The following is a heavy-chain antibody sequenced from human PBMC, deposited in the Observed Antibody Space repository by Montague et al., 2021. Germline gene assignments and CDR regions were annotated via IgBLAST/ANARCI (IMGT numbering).Heavy chain of an antibody. CDR1: GFTFSYYS. CDR3: ARSEVASSRSSTDY. J-gene: IGHJ4*02. CDR2: IYSSSSYI. D-gene: IGHD6-6*01. V-gene: IGHV3-21*04. Sequence: SLRLSCAASGFTFSYYSMLGVRQAPGQELQWVSCIYSSSSYIFYVDSLKGRFTISRDNAKNSLSLQINSRTADDAGVYYCARSEVASSRSSTDYWGRGTLVTVSS.